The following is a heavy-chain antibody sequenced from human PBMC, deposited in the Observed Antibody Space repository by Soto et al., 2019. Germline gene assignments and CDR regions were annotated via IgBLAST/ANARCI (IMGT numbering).Heavy chain of an antibody. Sequence: QVQLVQSGAEVKKPGSSVKVSCKASGGTFSSYAISWVRQAPGQGLEWMGGIIPIFGTANYAQKFQGRVTITADESTSTAYMELSSLRSEDTAVYYCGSRRIGYCSGGSCSRLGYWGQGTLVTVSS. CDR2: IIPIFGTA. D-gene: IGHD2-15*01. CDR3: GSRRIGYCSGGSCSRLGY. CDR1: GGTFSSYA. V-gene: IGHV1-69*01. J-gene: IGHJ4*02.